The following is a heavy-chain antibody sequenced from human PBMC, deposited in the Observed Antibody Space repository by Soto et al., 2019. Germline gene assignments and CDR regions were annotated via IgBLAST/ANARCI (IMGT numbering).Heavy chain of an antibody. J-gene: IGHJ6*03. CDR2: ISSSSSYI. CDR1: GFTFSSYS. Sequence: EVQLVESGGGLVKPGGSLRLSCAASGFTFSSYSMNWVRQAPGKGLEWVSSISSSSSYIYYADSVKGRFTISRDNAKHSLYLQMNSLRAEDTAVYYCARAAGHYYYMDVWGKGTTVTVSS. D-gene: IGHD6-13*01. CDR3: ARAAGHYYYMDV. V-gene: IGHV3-21*01.